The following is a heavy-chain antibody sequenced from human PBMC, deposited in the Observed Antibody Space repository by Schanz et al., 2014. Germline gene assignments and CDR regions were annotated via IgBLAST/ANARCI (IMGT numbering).Heavy chain of an antibody. D-gene: IGHD2-15*01. CDR2: MIGSGSSV. CDR3: AKESEIVVVVGTSMSGDFHH. J-gene: IGHJ1*01. V-gene: IGHV3-23*01. Sequence: DVQLLESGGGLVQPGESLRLSCAASGFTFTTYAMTWVRQAPGKGLEWVSRMIGSGSSVFYADSVKGRFTISRDNLKNTVYLQMNSLRAGDTAVYFCAKESEIVVVVGTSMSGDFHHWGQGTLVTVSS. CDR1: GFTFTTYA.